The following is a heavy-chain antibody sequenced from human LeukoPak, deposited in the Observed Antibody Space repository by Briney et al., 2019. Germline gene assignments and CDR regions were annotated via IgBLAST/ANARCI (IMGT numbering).Heavy chain of an antibody. CDR2: INPNSGGT. J-gene: IGHJ4*02. V-gene: IGHV1-2*02. CDR3: ARGKPTYYYDSSGYYRGIPFDY. Sequence: ASVKVSCEDSGYTFTGYYMHWVRQAPGQGLEWMGWINPNSGGTNYAQKFQGRVTMTRDTSISTAYMELSRLRSDDTAVYYCARGKPTYYYDSSGYYRGIPFDYWGQGTLVTVSS. CDR1: GYTFTGYY. D-gene: IGHD3-22*01.